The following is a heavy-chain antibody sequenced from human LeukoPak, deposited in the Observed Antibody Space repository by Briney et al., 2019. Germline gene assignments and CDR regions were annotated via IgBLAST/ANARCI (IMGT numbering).Heavy chain of an antibody. CDR1: GGSISSGVYY. J-gene: IGHJ4*02. CDR3: ARHPNYYDSSGYVDY. D-gene: IGHD3-22*01. Sequence: SETLSLTCTVSGGSISSGVYYWSWIRQHPRKGLDWTGYIYYSGSTNYNPSLKSRVTISVDTSKNQFSLKLSSVTAADTAVYYCARHPNYYDSSGYVDYWGQGTLVTVSS. V-gene: IGHV4-61*08. CDR2: IYYSGST.